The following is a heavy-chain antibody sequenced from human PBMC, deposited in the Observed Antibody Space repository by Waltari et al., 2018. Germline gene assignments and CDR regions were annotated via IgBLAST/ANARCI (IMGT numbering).Heavy chain of an antibody. V-gene: IGHV3-21*01. CDR2: ISSSSSYI. Sequence: EVQLVESGGGLVKPGGSLRLACAASGFPFSSYSMTWVRQAPGKGLECVSSISSSSSYIYYADSVKGRFTISRDNAKNSLYLQMNSLRAEDTAVYYCASLKYYFDYWGQGTLVTVSS. CDR3: ASLKYYFDY. CDR1: GFPFSSYS. J-gene: IGHJ4*02. D-gene: IGHD3-9*01.